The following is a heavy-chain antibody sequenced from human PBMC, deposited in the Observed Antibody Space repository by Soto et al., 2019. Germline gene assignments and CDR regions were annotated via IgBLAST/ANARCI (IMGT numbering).Heavy chain of an antibody. V-gene: IGHV3-30-3*01. Sequence: GGSLRLSCAASGFTFSSYAMHWVRQAPGKGLEWVAVISYDGSNKYYADSVKGRFTISRDNSKNTLYLQMNSLRAEDTAVYYCARDRVSITMIVVVIGNGVLDYWGQGTLVTVSS. CDR2: ISYDGSNK. CDR3: ARDRVSITMIVVVIGNGVLDY. J-gene: IGHJ4*02. CDR1: GFTFSSYA. D-gene: IGHD3-22*01.